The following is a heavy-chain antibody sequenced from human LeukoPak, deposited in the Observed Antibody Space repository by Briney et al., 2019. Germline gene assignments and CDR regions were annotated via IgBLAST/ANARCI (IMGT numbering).Heavy chain of an antibody. CDR3: ASGSRTIEYYYGMDV. D-gene: IGHD1-26*01. CDR1: GFTFSSYG. J-gene: IGHJ6*02. CDR2: IYSGGST. V-gene: IGHV3-66*01. Sequence: PGGSLRLSCAASGFTFSSYGMHWVRQAPGKGLEWVAVIYSGGSTYYADSVKGRFTISRDNSKNTLYLQMNSLRAEDTAVYYCASGSRTIEYYYGMDVWGQGTTVTVSS.